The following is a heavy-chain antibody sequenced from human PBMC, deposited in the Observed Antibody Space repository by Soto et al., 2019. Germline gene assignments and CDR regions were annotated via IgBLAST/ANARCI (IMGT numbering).Heavy chain of an antibody. J-gene: IGHJ4*02. Sequence: GASVKVSCKASGYTFTSYGISWVRQAPGQGLEWMGWISAYNGNTNYAQKLQGRVTMTTDTSTSTAYMELRSLRSDDTAVYYCARDPGSSGWYRESRYFDYWGQGTLVTVSS. CDR1: GYTFTSYG. CDR2: ISAYNGNT. D-gene: IGHD6-19*01. CDR3: ARDPGSSGWYRESRYFDY. V-gene: IGHV1-18*01.